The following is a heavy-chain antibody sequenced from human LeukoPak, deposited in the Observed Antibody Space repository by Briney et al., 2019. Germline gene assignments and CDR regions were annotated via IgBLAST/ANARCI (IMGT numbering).Heavy chain of an antibody. CDR2: IKNDGSEK. CDR1: GFTFSYFW. V-gene: IGHV3-7*04. CDR3: VWGHYHDY. Sequence: PGGSLRLSCAASGFTFSYFWMTWVRQAPGKGLEWVANIKNDGSEKYYADSVEGRFTISRDNAKSSLYLQMDGLRADDTAVYYCVWGHYHDYKGQGTLVTVSS. J-gene: IGHJ4*02.